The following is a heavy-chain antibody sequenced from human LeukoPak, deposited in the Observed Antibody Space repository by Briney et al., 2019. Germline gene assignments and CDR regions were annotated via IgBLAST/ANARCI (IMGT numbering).Heavy chain of an antibody. CDR1: GFTFSDYY. D-gene: IGHD5-18*01. CDR2: INRDGSST. J-gene: IGHJ4*02. Sequence: GGSLRLSCAVSGFTFSDYYMSWIHQAPGKGLVWVSRINRDGSSTSYADSVKGRFTISRDNAKNTLYLQMNSLRAEDTAVYYCARGGGYSYGSFDYWGQGTLVTVSS. V-gene: IGHV3-74*01. CDR3: ARGGGYSYGSFDY.